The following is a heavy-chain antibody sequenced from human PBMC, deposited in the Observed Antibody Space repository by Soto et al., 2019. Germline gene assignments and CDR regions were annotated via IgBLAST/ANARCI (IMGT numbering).Heavy chain of an antibody. CDR3: AKKSPQTYYYSGMDV. J-gene: IGHJ6*02. Sequence: EVQLLESGGGLVQPGGSLRLSCAASGFTFSNYAMNWVRQAPGKGLEWVSGISGSGGSTYYADSVKGRFTISRDNSKNTLYLQMNSLGAEDTAVYYCAKKSPQTYYYSGMDVWGQGTTVTVSS. CDR2: ISGSGGST. CDR1: GFTFSNYA. V-gene: IGHV3-23*01.